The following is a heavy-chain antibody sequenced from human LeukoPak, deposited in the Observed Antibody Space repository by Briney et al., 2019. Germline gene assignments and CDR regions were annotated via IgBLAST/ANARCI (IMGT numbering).Heavy chain of an antibody. CDR2: INHSGST. Sequence: SETLSLTCAVYGGSFSGYYWSWIRQPPGKGLEWIGEINHSGSTNYNPSLKSRVTISVDTSKNQFSLKLSSVTAADTAVYYCARRQKWELLSSWGQGTLVTVSS. J-gene: IGHJ4*02. CDR3: ARRQKWELLSS. V-gene: IGHV4-34*01. CDR1: GGSFSGYY. D-gene: IGHD1-26*01.